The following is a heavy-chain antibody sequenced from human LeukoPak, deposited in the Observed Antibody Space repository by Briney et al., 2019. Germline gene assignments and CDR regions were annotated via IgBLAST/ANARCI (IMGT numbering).Heavy chain of an antibody. V-gene: IGHV3-23*01. J-gene: IGHJ4*02. CDR1: GFTFSSYA. CDR2: ISGSGGST. CDR3: AKRETYYYDSSGYWLDY. D-gene: IGHD3-22*01. Sequence: TGRSLRLSCAASGFTFSSYAMSWVRQAPGKGLEWVSAISGSGGSTYYADSVKGRFTISRDNSKNTLYLQMNSLRAEDTAVYYCAKRETYYYDSSGYWLDYWGQGTLVTVSS.